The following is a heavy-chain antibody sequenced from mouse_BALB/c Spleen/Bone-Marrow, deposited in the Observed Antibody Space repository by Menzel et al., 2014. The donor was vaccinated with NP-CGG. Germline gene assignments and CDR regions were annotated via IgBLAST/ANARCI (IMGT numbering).Heavy chain of an antibody. CDR1: GFSFTDYF. CDR2: IHPYNGDT. Sequence: EVQLQQPGPELVKPGASVKLSCRASGFSFTDYFINWVKQSHGKSLEWIGRIHPYNGDTFYNQKFKVKATLTVDKSSNTARMELLSPTSEDSAVYYCGRYGYDAMDFWGQGTSVTVSS. CDR3: GRYGYDAMDF. J-gene: IGHJ4*01. V-gene: IGHV1-37*01. D-gene: IGHD1-1*02.